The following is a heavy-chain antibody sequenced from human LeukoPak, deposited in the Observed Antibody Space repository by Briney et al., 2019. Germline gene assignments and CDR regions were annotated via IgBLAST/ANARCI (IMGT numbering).Heavy chain of an antibody. D-gene: IGHD3-9*01. CDR1: GGSISSYS. CDR2: IDYSGGR. Sequence: AETLSLTCSVSGGSISSYSWTWIRQPPGKGLEWIGFIDYSGGRNYNPSLKSRVTISADPSKNQFSLNLTSVTAADTAVYFCAKDHPVADWAADIWGRGTMVTVSS. V-gene: IGHV4-59*01. J-gene: IGHJ3*02. CDR3: AKDHPVADWAADI.